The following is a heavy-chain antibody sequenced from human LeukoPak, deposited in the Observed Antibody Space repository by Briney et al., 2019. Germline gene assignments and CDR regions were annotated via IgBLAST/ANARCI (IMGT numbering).Heavy chain of an antibody. Sequence: SETLSLTCTVSGCSISSSSYYWGWIRQPPGKGLVWIGSIYYSGSTYYNPTPKSRVTISVDTSKNQFSLKLSSVTAADTAVYYCASRSPAESFQHWGQGTLVTVSS. CDR3: ASRSPAESFQH. J-gene: IGHJ1*01. V-gene: IGHV4-39*01. CDR2: IYYSGST. CDR1: GCSISSSSYY.